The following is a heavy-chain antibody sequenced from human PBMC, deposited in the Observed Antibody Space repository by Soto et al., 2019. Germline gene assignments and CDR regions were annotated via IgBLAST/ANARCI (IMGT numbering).Heavy chain of an antibody. V-gene: IGHV4-59*08. CDR2: IYYSGST. D-gene: IGHD2-2*01. CDR1: GGSISSYY. Sequence: QVQLQESGPGLVKPSETLSLTCTVSGGSISSYYWSWIRQPPGKGLEWIGYIYYSGSTNYNPSLKGLVTISVDTAKNLFSLKLSSVTAADTAVYYCARLYCSSTSCYFIDYYYMDVWGKGTTVTVSS. CDR3: ARLYCSSTSCYFIDYYYMDV. J-gene: IGHJ6*03.